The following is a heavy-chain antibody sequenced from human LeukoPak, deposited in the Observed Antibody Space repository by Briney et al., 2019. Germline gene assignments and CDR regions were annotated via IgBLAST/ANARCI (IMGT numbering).Heavy chain of an antibody. Sequence: SETLSLTWAVYGGSFSGYYWSWIRQPPGKGLEWIGEINHSGSTNYNPSLKSRVTISVDTSKNQFSLKLSSVTAADTAVYYCARGLRVLAATVIWGQGTMVTVSS. D-gene: IGHD6-13*01. CDR3: ARGLRVLAATVI. CDR2: INHSGST. CDR1: GGSFSGYY. V-gene: IGHV4-34*01. J-gene: IGHJ3*02.